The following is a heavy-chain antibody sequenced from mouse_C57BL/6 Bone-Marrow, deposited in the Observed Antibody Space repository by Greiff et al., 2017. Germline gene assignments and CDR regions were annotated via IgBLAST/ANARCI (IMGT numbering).Heavy chain of an antibody. V-gene: IGHV14-2*01. CDR2: IDPEDGET. Sequence: EVQLQQSGAELVKPGASVKLSCTASGFNIKDYYMHWVKQRTEQGLEWIGRIDPEDGETKYAPKFQGKATITADTSSNTADLRLSSLTSEDTAVYYCEGGYGNSYYFDYWGQGTTLTVSS. J-gene: IGHJ2*01. D-gene: IGHD2-1*01. CDR3: EGGYGNSYYFDY. CDR1: GFNIKDYY.